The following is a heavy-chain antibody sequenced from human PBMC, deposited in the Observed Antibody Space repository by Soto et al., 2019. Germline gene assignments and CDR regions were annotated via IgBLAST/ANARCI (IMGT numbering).Heavy chain of an antibody. J-gene: IGHJ3*02. D-gene: IGHD3-10*01. CDR3: ARDPFAEGDAFDI. V-gene: IGHV4-59*01. CDR1: GGSISSYY. Sequence: SETLSLTCTVSGGSISSYYWSWIRQPPGKGLEWIGYTYYSGSTNYNPSLKSRVTISVDTSKNQCSLKLSSVTAADTAVYYCARDPFAEGDAFDIWGQGTMVTVSS. CDR2: TYYSGST.